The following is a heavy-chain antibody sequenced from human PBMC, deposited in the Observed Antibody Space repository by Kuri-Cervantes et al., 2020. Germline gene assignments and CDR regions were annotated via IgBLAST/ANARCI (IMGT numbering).Heavy chain of an antibody. CDR2: IYYSGST. D-gene: IGHD2-15*01. Sequence: SETLSLTCTVSGGSISSYYWSWIRQPPGKGLEWIGYIYYSGSTNYNPSLKSRVTISVDTSKNQFSLKLSSVTAADTAVYYCARDSGSSAGGYWGQGTLVTVSS. J-gene: IGHJ4*02. CDR1: GGSISSYY. CDR3: ARDSGSSAGGY. V-gene: IGHV4-59*12.